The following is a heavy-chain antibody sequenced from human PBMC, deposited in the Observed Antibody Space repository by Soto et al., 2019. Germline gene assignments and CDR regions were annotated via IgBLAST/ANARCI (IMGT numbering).Heavy chain of an antibody. D-gene: IGHD5-12*01. CDR3: AREDIVATIYYYYYYGMDV. V-gene: IGHV3-7*05. CDR1: GFTFSSAW. CDR2: IKQDGSEK. Sequence: GGSLRLSCAASGFTFSSAWMSWVRQAPGKGLEWVANIKQDGSEKYYVDSVKGRFTISRDNAKNSLYLQMNSLRAEDTAVYYCAREDIVATIYYYYYYGMDVWGQGTTVTVSS. J-gene: IGHJ6*02.